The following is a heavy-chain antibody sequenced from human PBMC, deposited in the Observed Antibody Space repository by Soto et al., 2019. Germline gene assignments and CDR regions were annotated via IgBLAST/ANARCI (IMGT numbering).Heavy chain of an antibody. CDR1: GFTFSSHG. D-gene: IGHD6-19*01. V-gene: IGHV3-23*01. J-gene: IGHJ6*02. CDR2: ISGSGGST. CDR3: AKRPSTTWPGIAVRIYGMDV. Sequence: GGSLRLSCAASGFTFSSHGMSWVRQAPGKGLEWVSAISGSGGSTYYADSVKGRFTIPRDNSKNTLYLQMNSLRAEDTAVYYCAKRPSTTWPGIAVRIYGMDVWGQGTTVTVSS.